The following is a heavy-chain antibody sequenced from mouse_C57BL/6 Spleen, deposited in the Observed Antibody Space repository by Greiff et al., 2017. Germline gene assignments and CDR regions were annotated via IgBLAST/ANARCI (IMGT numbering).Heavy chain of an antibody. CDR2: INPSSGYT. J-gene: IGHJ2*01. Sequence: LVESGAELARPGASVKMSCKASGYTFTSYTMHWVKQRPGQGLEWIGYINPSSGYTKYNQKFKDKATLTADKSSSTAYMQLSSLTSEDSAVYYCARTGGGNHYFDYWGQGTTLTVSS. D-gene: IGHD2-1*01. CDR1: GYTFTSYT. V-gene: IGHV1-4*01. CDR3: ARTGGGNHYFDY.